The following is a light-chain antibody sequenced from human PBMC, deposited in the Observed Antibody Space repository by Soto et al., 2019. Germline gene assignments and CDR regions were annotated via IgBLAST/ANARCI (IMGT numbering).Light chain of an antibody. CDR2: DAS. V-gene: IGKV3-11*01. CDR1: QSVSSY. J-gene: IGKJ4*01. Sequence: EIVLTQSPATLSLSPGERATLSCRASQSVSSYLAWYQQKPGQAPRLLIYDASNRATGIPARFSGSGSGTDFPLTISSLEPEDFAVYYCQPRSNWPLTFGGGTKVDIK. CDR3: QPRSNWPLT.